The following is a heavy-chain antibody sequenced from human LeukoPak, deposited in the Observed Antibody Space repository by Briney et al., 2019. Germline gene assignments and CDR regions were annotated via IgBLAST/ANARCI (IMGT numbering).Heavy chain of an antibody. V-gene: IGHV5-51*01. CDR3: ARQDAAMVLDAFDI. CDR1: GYSFTSYW. Sequence: GESLKISCKGSGYSFTSYWIGWVRQMPGKGLEWWGIFYPGDSDTRYSPSFQGQVTVSADKSISTAYLQWSSLKAPDTAMYYCARQDAAMVLDAFDIWGQGTMVTVSS. J-gene: IGHJ3*02. D-gene: IGHD5-18*01. CDR2: FYPGDSDT.